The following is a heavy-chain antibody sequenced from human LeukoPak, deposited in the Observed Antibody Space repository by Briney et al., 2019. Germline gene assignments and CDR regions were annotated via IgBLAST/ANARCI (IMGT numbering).Heavy chain of an antibody. D-gene: IGHD4-17*01. CDR2: IRSKAFGGTP. V-gene: IGHV3-49*03. CDR1: GFTFDGYA. CDR3: TRNTVTVHFDY. Sequence: GRSLRLSSSASGFTFDGYAVSWFRQAPGKGLEWVGFIRSKAFGGTPEYAASVRGRFTISRDDSKSIAYLQMNSLKTEDTAVYYCTRNTVTVHFDYWSQGTLVTVSS. J-gene: IGHJ4*02.